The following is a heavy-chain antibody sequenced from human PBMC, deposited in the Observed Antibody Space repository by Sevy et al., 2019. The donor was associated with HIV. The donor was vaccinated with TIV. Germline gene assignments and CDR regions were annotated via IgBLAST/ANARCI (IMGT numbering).Heavy chain of an antibody. V-gene: IGHV1-2*06. CDR1: GYMFIAYF. Sequence: ASVKVSCKASGYMFIAYFIHWVRQAPGQGLEWMGRINPNSGDTNYAQKFHGRVTMTRDTSINTAYMELSRLRSDDTAVYSCARVLYYDSSAYYFDYWGQGTLVTVSS. D-gene: IGHD3-22*01. CDR2: INPNSGDT. CDR3: ARVLYYDSSAYYFDY. J-gene: IGHJ4*02.